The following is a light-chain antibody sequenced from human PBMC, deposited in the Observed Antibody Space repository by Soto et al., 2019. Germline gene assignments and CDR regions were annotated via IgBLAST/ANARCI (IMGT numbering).Light chain of an antibody. CDR2: NAS. CDR1: QSVSNY. CDR3: QQRSIGVT. J-gene: IGKJ4*01. V-gene: IGKV3-11*01. Sequence: EIVMTQSPATLSLSPGESATLSCRASQSVSNYLAWYQQKPGQAPRLLIYNASNRASGIPTRFSGGGSGTDFTLTISSLEPEDSAVYFCQQRSIGVTFGGGTTVEIK.